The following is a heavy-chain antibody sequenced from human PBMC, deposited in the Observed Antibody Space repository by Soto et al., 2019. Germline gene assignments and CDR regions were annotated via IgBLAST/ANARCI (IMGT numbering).Heavy chain of an antibody. Sequence: GGSLRLSCAASGFTFSSYAMSWVRQAPGKGLEWVSAISGSGGSTYYADSVKGRFTISRDNAKNSLYLQMNSLRAEDTAVYYCARNRDYAFDYWGRGTLVTVSS. D-gene: IGHD4-17*01. V-gene: IGHV3-23*01. CDR3: ARNRDYAFDY. CDR1: GFTFSSYA. J-gene: IGHJ4*02. CDR2: ISGSGGST.